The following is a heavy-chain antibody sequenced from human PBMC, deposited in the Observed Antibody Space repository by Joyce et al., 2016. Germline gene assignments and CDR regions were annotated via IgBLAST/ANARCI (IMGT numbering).Heavy chain of an antibody. CDR2: INPSGGSP. D-gene: IGHD4-17*01. CDR1: GYIFTRFY. CDR3: ARQMHDFGDYEAFDP. V-gene: IGHV1-46*01. J-gene: IGHJ5*02. Sequence: QVQLVQSGAEMKRPGASVKVSCKTSGYIFTRFYIHWVRQAPGQGLEWMGIINPSGGSPTYAPKFRDRVTMTRDTSTTTVYLEMSSLRPEDTAVYYCARQMHDFGDYEAFDPWGQGTL.